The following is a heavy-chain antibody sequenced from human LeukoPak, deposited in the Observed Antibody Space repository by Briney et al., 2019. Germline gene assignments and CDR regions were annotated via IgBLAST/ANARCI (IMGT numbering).Heavy chain of an antibody. J-gene: IGHJ5*02. CDR1: GFTFSTYW. V-gene: IGHV3-7*01. D-gene: IGHD2-2*01. CDR3: AGNLVAAAPGDA. CDR2: ISPDGGVQ. Sequence: GGSLRLSCAASGFTFSTYWMTWVRQAPGKGLEWVANISPDGGVQRYVDSVKGRFSISRDNAKNSLYLQMHSLRAEDTAVYYCAGNLVAAAPGDAWGQGTLVTVSS.